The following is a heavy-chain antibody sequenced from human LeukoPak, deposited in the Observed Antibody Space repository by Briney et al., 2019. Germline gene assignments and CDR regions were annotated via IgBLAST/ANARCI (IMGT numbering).Heavy chain of an antibody. CDR1: GFTFSSYE. D-gene: IGHD3-22*01. J-gene: IGHJ1*01. CDR2: ISSSGSTI. Sequence: GGSLRLSCAASGFTFSSYEMNWVRQAPGKGLEWVSYISSSGSTIYYADSVRGRFTISRDNAKNSLYLQMNSLRAEDTAVYYCARQNYYDSSGYYDAYFQHWGQGTLVTVSS. CDR3: ARQNYYDSSGYYDAYFQH. V-gene: IGHV3-48*03.